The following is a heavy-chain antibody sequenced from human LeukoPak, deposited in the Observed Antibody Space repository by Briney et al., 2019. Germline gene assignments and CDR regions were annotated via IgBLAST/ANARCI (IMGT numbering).Heavy chain of an antibody. J-gene: IGHJ4*02. Sequence: SETLSLTCTVSGGSISSSRYYGGWIRQPPGKGLEWIGSLYYSGSTYYNPSLKSRVTISVDTSKNQFSLKLSSVTAADTAVYYCARSPHILTGENFDYWGQGTLVTVSS. D-gene: IGHD3-9*01. CDR1: GGSISSSRYY. V-gene: IGHV4-39*01. CDR2: LYYSGST. CDR3: ARSPHILTGENFDY.